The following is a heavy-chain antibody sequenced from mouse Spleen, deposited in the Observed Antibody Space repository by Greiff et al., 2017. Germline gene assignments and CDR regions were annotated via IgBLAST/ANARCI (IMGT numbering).Heavy chain of an antibody. D-gene: IGHD1-1*01. CDR1: GFNIKDYY. Sequence: EVQLVESGAELVKPGASVKLSCTASGFNIKDYYMHWVKQRTEQGLEWIGRIDPEDGETKYAPKFQGKATITADTSSNTAYLQLSSLTSEDTAVYYCARYYYGSSYRPYYAMDYWGQGTSVTVSS. J-gene: IGHJ4*01. CDR3: ARYYYGSSYRPYYAMDY. CDR2: IDPEDGET. V-gene: IGHV14-2*01.